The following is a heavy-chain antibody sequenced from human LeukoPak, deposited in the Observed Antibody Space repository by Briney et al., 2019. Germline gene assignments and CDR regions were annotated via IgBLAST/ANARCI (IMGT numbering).Heavy chain of an antibody. Sequence: PSETLSLTCTVSGGSISSTSYYWGWIRQPPGKGLEWIGSIYYSGNTYYNPSLKSRVTISVDTSNNQFSLKLSSVTAADTAMYYCARDRDGNSDYWGQGILVTVSS. CDR2: IYYSGNT. D-gene: IGHD4-23*01. J-gene: IGHJ4*02. CDR1: GGSISSTSYY. V-gene: IGHV4-39*07. CDR3: ARDRDGNSDY.